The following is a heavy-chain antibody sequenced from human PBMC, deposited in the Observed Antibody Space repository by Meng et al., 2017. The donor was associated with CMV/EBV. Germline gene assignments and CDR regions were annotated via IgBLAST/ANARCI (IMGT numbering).Heavy chain of an antibody. CDR2: ISAYNGNT. D-gene: IGHD3-16*01. V-gene: IGHV1-18*01. CDR1: GYTFTSYG. J-gene: IGHJ5*02. Sequence: QVQVVQSGAEVKKPGASGKVSCKASGYTFTSYGINWVRQAPGQVLGRIGWISAYNGNTNYAQKLQGRVTMTTDTSTSTAYMELRSLRSDDTAVYYCARVGGGNWFDPWGQGTLVTVSS. CDR3: ARVGGGNWFDP.